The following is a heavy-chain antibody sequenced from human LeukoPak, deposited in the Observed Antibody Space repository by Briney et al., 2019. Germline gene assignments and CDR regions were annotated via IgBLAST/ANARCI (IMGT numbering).Heavy chain of an antibody. Sequence: ASVKVSCKASGYTFTDYYLHWVRQAPGQGLEWLAWISPISGSTKYAQKFQGRVTLTRDTSISTAYMELSRLRSDDTAMYFCARGRDSGSRTFYFDYWGQGTLVTVSS. CDR2: ISPISGST. CDR3: ARGRDSGSRTFYFDY. J-gene: IGHJ4*02. CDR1: GYTFTDYY. V-gene: IGHV1-2*02. D-gene: IGHD1-26*01.